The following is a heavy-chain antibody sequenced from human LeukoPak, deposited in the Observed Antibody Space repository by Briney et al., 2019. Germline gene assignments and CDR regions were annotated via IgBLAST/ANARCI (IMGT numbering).Heavy chain of an antibody. CDR2: ISSNGGST. V-gene: IGHV3-64*01. CDR3: ARSIAVAGRIQLFDY. D-gene: IGHD6-19*01. CDR1: GFTFSSYA. Sequence: PGGSLRLSCAASGFTFSSYAMHSVRQAPGKGLEYVSAISSNGGSTYYANSVKGRFTISRDNSKNTLYLQMGSLRAEDMAVYYCARSIAVAGRIQLFDYWGQGTLVTVSS. J-gene: IGHJ4*02.